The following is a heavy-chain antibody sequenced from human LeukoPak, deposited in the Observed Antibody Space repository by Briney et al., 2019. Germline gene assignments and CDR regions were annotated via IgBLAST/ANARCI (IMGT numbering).Heavy chain of an antibody. CDR2: TSYTGTT. CDR1: GASIGSNIYY. V-gene: IGHV4-39*01. Sequence: SETLSLTCTVSGASIGSNIYYWGWIRQPPVKGLEWIGTTSYTGTTYYNPSLKSRVTISVDTSKNQFSLKLSSVTAADTAVYYCATRGYSGYDYGYWGQGTLVTVSS. CDR3: ATRGYSGYDYGY. D-gene: IGHD5-12*01. J-gene: IGHJ4*02.